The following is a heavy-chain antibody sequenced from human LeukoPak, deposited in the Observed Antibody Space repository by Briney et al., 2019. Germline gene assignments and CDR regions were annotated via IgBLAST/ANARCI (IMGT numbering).Heavy chain of an antibody. J-gene: IGHJ4*02. CDR1: GFTFSSYS. CDR2: ISNSSSYI. CDR3: TRVRCSGGTCYSSDY. V-gene: IGHV3-21*01. Sequence: PGGSLRLSCAASGFTFSSYSMNWVRQAPGKGLEWVSSISNSSSYIYYADSVKGRFTISRDNAKNSLFLQMNSLRAEDTAVYYCTRVRCSGGTCYSSDYWVQGTLVTVSS. D-gene: IGHD2-15*01.